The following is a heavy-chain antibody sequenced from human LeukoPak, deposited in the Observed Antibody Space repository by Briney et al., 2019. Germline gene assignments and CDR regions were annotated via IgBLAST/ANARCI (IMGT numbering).Heavy chain of an antibody. J-gene: IGHJ4*02. V-gene: IGHV4-59*01. CDR1: GGSISTYH. CDR2: VYYSGST. D-gene: IGHD3-16*02. CDR3: ARAVISFGGGIAKGFDC. Sequence: SETLSLTCTVSGGSISTYHWSWIRQPPRKGPEWIGYVYYSGSTDYSPSLKSRATISVDTSMNQFSLSLSSVTAADTAIYYCARAVISFGGGIAKGFDCWGQGTLVTVSS.